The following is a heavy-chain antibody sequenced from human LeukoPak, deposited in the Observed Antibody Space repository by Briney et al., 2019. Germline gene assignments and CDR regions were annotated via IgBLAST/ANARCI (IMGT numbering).Heavy chain of an antibody. CDR2: IYTSGST. V-gene: IGHV4-4*09. CDR3: ARHISLYYYYYMDV. J-gene: IGHJ6*03. Sequence: SETLSLTCTVSGGSISSYYWSWIRQPPGKGLELIGYIYTSGSTNYNPSLKSRVTISVDTSKNQFSLKLSSVTAADTAVYYCARHISLYYYYYMDVWGKGTTVTVSS. D-gene: IGHD2-21*01. CDR1: GGSISSYY.